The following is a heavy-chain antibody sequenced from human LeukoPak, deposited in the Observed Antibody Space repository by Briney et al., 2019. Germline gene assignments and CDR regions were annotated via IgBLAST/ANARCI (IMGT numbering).Heavy chain of an antibody. Sequence: GGSLRLSCAASGFTFSSYSMNWVRQAPGKGLEWVSSISSSSSYIYYADSVKGRFTISRDNAKNSLYLQMNSLRAEDTAVYYCARDEDNGPYSMVDYWGQGTLVTVSS. CDR3: ARDEDNGPYSMVDY. D-gene: IGHD4-11*01. V-gene: IGHV3-21*01. CDR2: ISSSSSYI. CDR1: GFTFSSYS. J-gene: IGHJ4*02.